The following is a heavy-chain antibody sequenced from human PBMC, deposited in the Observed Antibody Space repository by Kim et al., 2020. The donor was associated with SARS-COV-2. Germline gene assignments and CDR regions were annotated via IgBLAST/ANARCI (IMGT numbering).Heavy chain of an antibody. D-gene: IGHD3-22*01. CDR3: ARAPRFLLYSDESSGLIDM. V-gene: IGHV3-7*01. J-gene: IGHJ4*02. Sequence: GGSLRLSCAASGFAFRHYWMSWVRQAPGKGLEWVAKIKADGIQKDYVDSVKGRFTISRDNAKKSVNLQMNSLRAEDTAVYYCARAPRFLLYSDESSGLIDMWGQGTLVNVYS. CDR2: IKADGIQK. CDR1: GFAFRHYW.